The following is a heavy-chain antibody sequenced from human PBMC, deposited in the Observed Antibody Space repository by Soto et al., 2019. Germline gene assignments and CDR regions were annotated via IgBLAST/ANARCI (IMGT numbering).Heavy chain of an antibody. CDR1: GYTFTSYA. CDR3: ARAPRDGPPYLDY. V-gene: IGHV1-3*01. J-gene: IGHJ4*02. CDR2: INAGNGNT. Sequence: GASVKVSCKASGYTFTSYAMHWVRHAPGQRLEWMGWINAGNGNTKYSQKFQGRVTITRDTSASTAYMELSSLRSEDTAVYYCARAPRDGPPYLDYWGQGTLVTVSS.